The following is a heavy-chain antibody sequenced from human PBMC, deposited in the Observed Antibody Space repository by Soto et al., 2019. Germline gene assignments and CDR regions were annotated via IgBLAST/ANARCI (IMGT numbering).Heavy chain of an antibody. J-gene: IGHJ4*02. V-gene: IGHV1-18*01. CDR1: GYTFTSYG. D-gene: IGHD2-21*02. CDR3: ASDHHGDYSSAY. Sequence: QVQLVQSGAEVKKPGASVKVSCKASGYTFTSYGISWVRQAPGQGLEWMGWISAYNGNTNYAQKVQGRVTMTADTSTTTAYMELRSLRSDDTAVYYCASDHHGDYSSAYWGQGTLVTVSS. CDR2: ISAYNGNT.